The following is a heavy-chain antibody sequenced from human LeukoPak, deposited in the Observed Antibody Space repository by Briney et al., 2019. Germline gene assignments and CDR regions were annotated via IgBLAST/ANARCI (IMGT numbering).Heavy chain of an antibody. Sequence: GGSLRLSCAASGFAFNSYAMSWVRQTPRKGLEWVSTISGSTGTTYYADSVKGRFTISRDSFKNTLYLQMNSLRAEDTAICYCAKDQAGARDSYNPSFDYWGQGTLVTVSS. CDR3: AKDQAGARDSYNPSFDY. CDR2: ISGSTGTT. D-gene: IGHD1-26*01. J-gene: IGHJ4*02. CDR1: GFAFNSYA. V-gene: IGHV3-23*01.